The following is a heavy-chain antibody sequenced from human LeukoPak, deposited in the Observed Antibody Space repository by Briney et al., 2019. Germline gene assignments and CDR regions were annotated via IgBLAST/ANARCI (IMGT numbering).Heavy chain of an antibody. V-gene: IGHV1-2*02. CDR2: INPNSGGT. CDR1: GYTFSAYY. Sequence: ASVKVSCKPSGYTFSAYYIHWVRQAPVQGLERMGWINPNSGGTNYAQEFQGRVTMTRDTSISTAYMELSRLRSDDTAVYYCARGVYGSSEYFQHWGQGTLVTVSS. CDR3: ARGVYGSSEYFQH. D-gene: IGHD6-6*01. J-gene: IGHJ1*01.